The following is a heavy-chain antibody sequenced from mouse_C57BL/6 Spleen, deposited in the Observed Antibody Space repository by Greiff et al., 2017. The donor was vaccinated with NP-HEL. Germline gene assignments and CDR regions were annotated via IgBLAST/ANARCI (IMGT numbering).Heavy chain of an antibody. Sequence: EVQRVESEGGLVQPGSSMKLSCTASGFTFSDYYMAWVRQVPEKGLEWVANINYDGSSTYYLDSLQSRFIISRDNAKNILYLQMSSLQSEDTATYYCARTDWQYYFDYWGKGTTLTVSS. J-gene: IGHJ2*01. D-gene: IGHD2-13*01. CDR3: ARTDWQYYFDY. CDR1: GFTFSDYY. CDR2: INYDGSST. V-gene: IGHV5-16*01.